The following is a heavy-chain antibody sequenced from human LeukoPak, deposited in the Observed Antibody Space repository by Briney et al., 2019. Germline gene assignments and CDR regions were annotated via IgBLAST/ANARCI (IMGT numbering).Heavy chain of an antibody. D-gene: IGHD6-13*01. CDR1: GGSFSGYY. Sequence: SETLSLTCAVYGGSFSGYYWSWIRQPPGKGLEWIGEINHSGSTNYNPSLKSRVTISVDTSKNQFSLKLSSVTAADTAVYYCARGRPYSSSWYPYQHWGQGILVTVSS. J-gene: IGHJ1*01. V-gene: IGHV4-34*01. CDR3: ARGRPYSSSWYPYQH. CDR2: INHSGST.